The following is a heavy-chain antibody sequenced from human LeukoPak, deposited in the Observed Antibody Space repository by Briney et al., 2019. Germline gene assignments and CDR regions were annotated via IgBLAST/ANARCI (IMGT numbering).Heavy chain of an antibody. CDR3: ARAKRIAAGGELDY. CDR2: INTDGSST. V-gene: IGHV3-74*01. CDR1: GFTFSSYW. J-gene: IGHJ4*02. D-gene: IGHD6-13*01. Sequence: GGSLRLSCAASGFTFSSYWMHWVRQAPGKGLVWVSRINTDGSSTSYADSVKGRFTISRDNAKNTLYLQMNSLRAEDTAVYYCARAKRIAAGGELDYWGQGTLVTVSS.